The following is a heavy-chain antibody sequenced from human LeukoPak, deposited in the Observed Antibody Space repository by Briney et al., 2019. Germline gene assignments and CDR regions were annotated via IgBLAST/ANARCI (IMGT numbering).Heavy chain of an antibody. CDR1: GFTFSSYA. Sequence: PGGSLRLSCAASGFTFSSYAMSWVRQAPGKGLEWVSAISGSGGSTYYADSVKGRFTISRDNSKNTLYLQVNSLRAEDTAVYYCAKAAAYYYDSSGYYLFDYWGQGTLVTVSS. V-gene: IGHV3-23*01. J-gene: IGHJ4*02. CDR3: AKAAAYYYDSSGYYLFDY. CDR2: ISGSGGST. D-gene: IGHD3-22*01.